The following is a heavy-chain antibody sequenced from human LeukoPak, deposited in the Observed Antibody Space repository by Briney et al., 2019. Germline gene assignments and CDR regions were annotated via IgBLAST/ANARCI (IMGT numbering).Heavy chain of an antibody. CDR2: INHSGST. D-gene: IGHD3-22*01. Sequence: SETLSLTCAVYGGSFSGYYWGWIRQPPGKGLEWIGEINHSGSTNYNPSLKSRVTISVDTSKNQFSLKLSSVTAADTAVYYCARSQSDSSGSDYWGQGTLVTVSS. J-gene: IGHJ4*02. CDR1: GGSFSGYY. CDR3: ARSQSDSSGSDY. V-gene: IGHV4-34*01.